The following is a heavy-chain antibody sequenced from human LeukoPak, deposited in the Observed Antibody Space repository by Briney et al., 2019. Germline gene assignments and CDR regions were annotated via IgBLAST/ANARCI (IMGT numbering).Heavy chain of an antibody. Sequence: GASVKVSCKASGYTFNNYGFSWVRQAPGHGPEWMGWISAYNGNTNFAQTLQARVTMTTDTSTNTAYMELSSLRSDDTAMYYCARARYRSGNYDDAFDIWGQGTMVTVSS. CDR2: ISAYNGNT. V-gene: IGHV1-18*01. CDR1: GYTFNNYG. J-gene: IGHJ3*02. CDR3: ARARYRSGNYDDAFDI. D-gene: IGHD3-10*01.